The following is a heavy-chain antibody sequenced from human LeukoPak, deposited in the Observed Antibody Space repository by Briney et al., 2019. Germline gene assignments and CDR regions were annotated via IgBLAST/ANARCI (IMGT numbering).Heavy chain of an antibody. J-gene: IGHJ4*02. CDR1: GFNFRSFG. V-gene: IGHV3-30*03. CDR3: ARDPLRRGTSYLDN. D-gene: IGHD1-26*01. CDR2: VSFERNDK. Sequence: GGSLRLSCAAPGFNFRSFGFHWVRQAPGKGLEWLAIVSFERNDKYYAGSVKGRFTISGDESKNTLYLQMNSLRSEDTAVYYCARDPLRRGTSYLDNWGQGTLVTVAS.